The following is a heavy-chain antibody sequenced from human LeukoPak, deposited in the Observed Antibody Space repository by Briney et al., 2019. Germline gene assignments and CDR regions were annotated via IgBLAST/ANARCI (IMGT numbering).Heavy chain of an antibody. V-gene: IGHV4-39*01. D-gene: IGHD6-19*01. Sequence: SETLSLTCTVSGGSISSYYWGWIRQPPGKGLEWIGSIYYSGSTYYNPSLKSRVTISVDTSKNQFSLKLSSVTAADTAVYYCARHEAVAGTWLFDYWGQGTLVTVSS. CDR2: IYYSGST. J-gene: IGHJ4*02. CDR1: GGSISSYY. CDR3: ARHEAVAGTWLFDY.